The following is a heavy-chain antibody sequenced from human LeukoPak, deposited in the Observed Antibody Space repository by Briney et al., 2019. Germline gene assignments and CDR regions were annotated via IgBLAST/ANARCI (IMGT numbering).Heavy chain of an antibody. CDR3: ARVYYDFWSGYFPRYFDY. J-gene: IGHJ4*02. D-gene: IGHD3-3*01. Sequence: PGKSLRLSCAASGSTFSSYWMSWVRQAPGKGLEWVANIKQDGSEKYYVDSVRGRFTISRDNAKNSLYLQMNSLRAEDTAVYYCARVYYDFWSGYFPRYFDYWGQGTLVTVSS. CDR1: GSTFSSYW. CDR2: IKQDGSEK. V-gene: IGHV3-7*01.